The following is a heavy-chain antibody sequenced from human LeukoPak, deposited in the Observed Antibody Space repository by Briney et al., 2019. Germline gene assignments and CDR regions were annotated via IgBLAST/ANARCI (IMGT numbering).Heavy chain of an antibody. CDR1: GYTFTSYG. CDR3: ARTPVGTMVRGGLYYYGMDV. J-gene: IGHJ6*02. Sequence: ASVKVSCKASGYTFTSYGISWVRQAPGQGLEWMGWISAYNGNTNYAQKLQGRVTMTWDTSISTAYMELSRLRSDDTAVYYCARTPVGTMVRGGLYYYGMDVWGQGTTVTVSS. CDR2: ISAYNGNT. D-gene: IGHD3-10*01. V-gene: IGHV1-18*01.